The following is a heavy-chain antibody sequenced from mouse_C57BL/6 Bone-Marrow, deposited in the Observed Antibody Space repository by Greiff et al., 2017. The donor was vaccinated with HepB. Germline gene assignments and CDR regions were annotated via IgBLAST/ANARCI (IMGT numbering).Heavy chain of an antibody. CDR2: ISDGGSYT. V-gene: IGHV5-4*03. Sequence: EVKLMESGGGLVKPGGSLKLSCAASGFTFSSYAMSWVRQTPEKRLEWVATISDGGSYTYYPDNVKGRFTISRDNAKNNLYLQMSHLKSEDTAMYYCARGLRRGAYYAMDYWGQGTSVTVSS. CDR1: GFTFSSYA. D-gene: IGHD2-4*01. CDR3: ARGLRRGAYYAMDY. J-gene: IGHJ4*01.